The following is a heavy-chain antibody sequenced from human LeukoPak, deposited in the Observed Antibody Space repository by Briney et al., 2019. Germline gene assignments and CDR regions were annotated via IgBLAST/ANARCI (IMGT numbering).Heavy chain of an antibody. CDR2: IYTGGTT. V-gene: IGHV3-53*01. D-gene: IGHD1-1*01. Sequence: GGSLRLSCAASGFTVSSNYMSWVRQAPGKGLEWISVIYTGGTTYYADSVKGRFTISRDTSKNTLYLQMNSLRVEDTAVYYCARNSAFDYWGQGTLVTVSS. CDR1: GFTVSSNY. J-gene: IGHJ4*02. CDR3: ARNSAFDY.